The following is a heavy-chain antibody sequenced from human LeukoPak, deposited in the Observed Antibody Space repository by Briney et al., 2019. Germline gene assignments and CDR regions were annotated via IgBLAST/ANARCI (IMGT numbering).Heavy chain of an antibody. CDR2: IRFDGSNK. V-gene: IGHV3-30*02. CDR1: GFTFSTYG. Sequence: GGSLRLSCAASGFTFSTYGMHWVRQAPGKGLEWVAFIRFDGSNKYYADSVKGRFTISRDNSKNTLYLQMNSLRAEDTAVYYCAKGGGIYGDYSYYYGMDVWGQGTTVTVSS. CDR3: AKGGGIYGDYSYYYGMDV. J-gene: IGHJ6*02. D-gene: IGHD4-17*01.